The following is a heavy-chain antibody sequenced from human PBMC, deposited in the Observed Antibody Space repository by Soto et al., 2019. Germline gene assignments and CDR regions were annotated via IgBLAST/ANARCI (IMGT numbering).Heavy chain of an antibody. J-gene: IGHJ3*02. CDR1: GYTFTSYY. CDR3: ARDCGEMVKTPHDAFDI. Sequence: ASVKVSCKASGYTFTSYYMHWVRQAPGQGLEWMGIINPSGGSTSYAQKFQGRVTMTRDTSTSTVYMELSSLRSEDTAVYYCARDCGEMVKTPHDAFDIWGQGTMVTVSS. CDR2: INPSGGST. V-gene: IGHV1-46*01. D-gene: IGHD5-18*01.